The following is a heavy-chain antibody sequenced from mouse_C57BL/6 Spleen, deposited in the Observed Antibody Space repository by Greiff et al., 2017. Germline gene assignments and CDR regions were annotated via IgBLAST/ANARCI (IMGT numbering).Heavy chain of an antibody. CDR1: GYTFTDYE. V-gene: IGHV1-15*01. CDR3: TRSDYYGSNYDYAMDY. J-gene: IGHJ4*01. Sequence: QVQLQQSGAELVRPGASVTLSCKASGYTFTDYEMHWVKQTPVHGLEWIGAIDPATGGTAYNPQFTGKAILTADKSSSTAYMELLILTSEDSADYYGTRSDYYGSNYDYAMDYWGQGTSVTVSS. D-gene: IGHD1-1*01. CDR2: IDPATGGT.